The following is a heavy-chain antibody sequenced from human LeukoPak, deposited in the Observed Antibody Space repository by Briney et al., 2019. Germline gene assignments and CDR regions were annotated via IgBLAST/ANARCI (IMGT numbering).Heavy chain of an antibody. Sequence: GGSLRLSCAASGFTFDDHAMHWVRQAPGKGLEWVSGISWNSGSIGYADSVKGRFTISRDNAKNSLYLQMNSLRAEDTALYYCAKAGYGSGSYCFDYWGQGTLVTVSS. D-gene: IGHD3-10*01. J-gene: IGHJ4*02. CDR1: GFTFDDHA. V-gene: IGHV3-9*01. CDR3: AKAGYGSGSYCFDY. CDR2: ISWNSGSI.